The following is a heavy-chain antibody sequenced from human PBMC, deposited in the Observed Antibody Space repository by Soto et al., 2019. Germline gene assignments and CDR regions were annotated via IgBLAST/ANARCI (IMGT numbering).Heavy chain of an antibody. Sequence: QVQLQQWGAGLLKPSETLSLTCAVYGGSFSGYYWSWIRQPPGKGLEWIGEINHSGSTNYNPSLKSRVAISVDTSKNQFSLKLSSVTAADTAVYYCAREGWLRSFDYWGQGTLGTVSS. CDR3: AREGWLRSFDY. CDR1: GGSFSGYY. V-gene: IGHV4-34*01. J-gene: IGHJ4*02. D-gene: IGHD5-12*01. CDR2: INHSGST.